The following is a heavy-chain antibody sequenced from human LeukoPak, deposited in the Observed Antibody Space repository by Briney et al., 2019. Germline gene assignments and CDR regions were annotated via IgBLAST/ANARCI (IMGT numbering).Heavy chain of an antibody. CDR1: GYTFTRYY. Sequence: ASLKVSCKASGYTFTRYYMHWVRQAPGPRLEWRGVINTNSIGKKYAQKCQGRVTMTRDTYISTAYMELSRLRSDDRAVFYCASGISAYYDSSGYYSAWGQGTLVTVSS. D-gene: IGHD3-22*01. CDR2: INTNSIGK. V-gene: IGHV1-2*02. J-gene: IGHJ4*02. CDR3: ASGISAYYDSSGYYSA.